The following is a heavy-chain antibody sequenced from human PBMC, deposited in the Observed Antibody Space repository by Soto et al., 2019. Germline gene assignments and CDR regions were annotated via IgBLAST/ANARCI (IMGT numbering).Heavy chain of an antibody. CDR3: ARALGGYKYYYGMDV. CDR1: GFTFSSYG. D-gene: IGHD1-26*01. Sequence: QVQLVESGGGVVQPGRSLRLSCAASGFTFSSYGMHWVRQAPGKGLEWVAVIWYDGSNKYYADSVKGRFTISRDNSKNTLYLTMNSLRAEDTAVYYCARALGGYKYYYGMDVWGQGTTVTGSS. CDR2: IWYDGSNK. V-gene: IGHV3-33*01. J-gene: IGHJ6*01.